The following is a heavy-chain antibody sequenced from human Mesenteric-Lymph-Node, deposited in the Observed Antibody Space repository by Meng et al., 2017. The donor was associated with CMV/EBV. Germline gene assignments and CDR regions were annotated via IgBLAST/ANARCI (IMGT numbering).Heavy chain of an antibody. Sequence: SETLSLTCTVSGDSITNYYWSWIRQTPGKGLEWIAFIYYTGSTNYNPSLKSRVTMSVDTSKNQFSLKLSSVTAADTAVYYCAREDPYDSSGYYSSRNTYFDYWGQGTLVTVSS. CDR1: GDSITNYY. D-gene: IGHD3-22*01. CDR2: IYYTGST. CDR3: AREDPYDSSGYYSSRNTYFDY. J-gene: IGHJ4*02. V-gene: IGHV4-59*01.